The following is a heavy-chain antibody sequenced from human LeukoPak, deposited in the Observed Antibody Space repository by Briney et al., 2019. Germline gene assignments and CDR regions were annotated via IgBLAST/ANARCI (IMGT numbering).Heavy chain of an antibody. CDR1: GDSVSSNSAA. J-gene: IGHJ4*02. D-gene: IGHD3-22*01. CDR2: TYYRSKWYN. V-gene: IGHV6-1*01. Sequence: SQALSLTCAISGDSVSSNSAAWNWIRQSPSRGLEWLGRTYYRSKWYNDYALSVKGRISINPDTSKNQFSLQLNSVTPEDTAVYFCARDDYYDNSGSLDYWGQGTLVTVSS. CDR3: ARDDYYDNSGSLDY.